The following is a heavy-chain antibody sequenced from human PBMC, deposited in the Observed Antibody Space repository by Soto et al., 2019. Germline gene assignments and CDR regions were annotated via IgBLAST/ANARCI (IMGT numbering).Heavy chain of an antibody. CDR3: ARVYMPASHGVDY. Sequence: PGGSLRLSCAASGFTFSDHYMDWVRQAPGKGLEWVGRTRNKASGYTTENAASVSGRFTISRDDSKNSLFLQMNSLRTEDTAVYYCARVYMPASHGVDYWGQGTLVIVSS. D-gene: IGHD2-2*01. J-gene: IGHJ4*02. CDR1: GFTFSDHY. V-gene: IGHV3-72*01. CDR2: TRNKASGYTT.